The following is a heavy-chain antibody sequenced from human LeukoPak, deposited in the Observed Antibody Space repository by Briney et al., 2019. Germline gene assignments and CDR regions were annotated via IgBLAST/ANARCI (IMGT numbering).Heavy chain of an antibody. CDR1: GGTFSSYA. Sequence: SVKVSCKASGGTFSSYAISWVRQAPGQGLEWMGGIIPIFGTANHAQKFQGRVTITADESTSTAYMELSSLRSEDTAVYYCARGGSGTNWFDPWGQGTLVTVSS. CDR3: ARGGSGTNWFDP. J-gene: IGHJ5*02. CDR2: IIPIFGTA. D-gene: IGHD3-10*01. V-gene: IGHV1-69*13.